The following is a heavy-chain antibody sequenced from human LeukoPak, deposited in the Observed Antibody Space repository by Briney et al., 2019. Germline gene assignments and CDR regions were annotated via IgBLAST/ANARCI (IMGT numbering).Heavy chain of an antibody. V-gene: IGHV4-34*01. Sequence: SETLSLTCAVYGGSFSGYYWGWIRQPPGKGLEWIGEINHSGSTNYNPSLKSRVTISVDTSKNQFSLKLSSVTAADTAVYYCARDLGLYYDILTGYDYQYNWFDPWGQGTLVTVSS. D-gene: IGHD3-9*01. CDR1: GGSFSGYY. J-gene: IGHJ5*02. CDR3: ARDLGLYYDILTGYDYQYNWFDP. CDR2: INHSGST.